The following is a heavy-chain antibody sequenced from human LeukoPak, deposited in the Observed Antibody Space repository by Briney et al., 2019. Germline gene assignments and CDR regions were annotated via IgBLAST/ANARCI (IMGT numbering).Heavy chain of an antibody. V-gene: IGHV3-11*01. CDR2: ISSSGSTI. D-gene: IGHD2-15*01. CDR1: GFTFSDYY. J-gene: IGHJ4*02. Sequence: GGSLRLSCAASGFTFSDYYMSWLRQAPGKGLEWVSYISSSGSTIYYADSVKGRFTISSDNAKNSLYLQMNSLRAEDTAVYYCARASGVAATSFDYWGQGTLVTASS. CDR3: ARASGVAATSFDY.